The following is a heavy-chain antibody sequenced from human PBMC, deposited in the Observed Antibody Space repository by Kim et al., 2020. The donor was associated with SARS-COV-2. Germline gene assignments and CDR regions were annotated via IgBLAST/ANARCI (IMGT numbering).Heavy chain of an antibody. J-gene: IGHJ4*02. D-gene: IGHD1-26*01. CDR3: ASHSGSYLKYYFDY. Sequence: SETLSLTCTVSGGSISSGGYYWSWIRQHPGKGLEWIGYIYYSGSTYYNPSLKSRVTISVDTSKNQFSLKLSSVTAADTAVYYCASHSGSYLKYYFDYWGQGTLVTVSS. CDR2: IYYSGST. CDR1: GGSISSGGYY. V-gene: IGHV4-31*03.